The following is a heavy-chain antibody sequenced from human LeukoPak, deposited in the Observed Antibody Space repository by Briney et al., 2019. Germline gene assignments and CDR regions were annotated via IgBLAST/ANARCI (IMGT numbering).Heavy chain of an antibody. CDR1: GDSISSSNW. Sequence: SETLSLTCAVSGDSISSSNWWSWVRQPPGKGLEWIGYIYYSGSTNYNPSLKSRVTISVDTSKNQFSLKLSSVTAADTAVYYCARDTLWSGTFDYWGQGTLVTVSS. D-gene: IGHD3-10*01. V-gene: IGHV4-4*02. CDR2: IYYSGST. CDR3: ARDTLWSGTFDY. J-gene: IGHJ4*02.